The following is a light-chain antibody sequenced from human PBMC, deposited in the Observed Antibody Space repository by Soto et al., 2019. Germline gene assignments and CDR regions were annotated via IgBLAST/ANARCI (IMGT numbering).Light chain of an antibody. CDR3: SSYTSSRTYV. CDR2: EVS. Sequence: QSALTQPASVSGSPGQSITISCTGTTSDVGTYDYVSWYQEHPGKAPKLMISEVSNRPSGVSNRFSGSKSGNTASLTISGLQAEDEADYYCSSYTSSRTYVFGTGTKVTVL. V-gene: IGLV2-14*01. CDR1: TSDVGTYDY. J-gene: IGLJ1*01.